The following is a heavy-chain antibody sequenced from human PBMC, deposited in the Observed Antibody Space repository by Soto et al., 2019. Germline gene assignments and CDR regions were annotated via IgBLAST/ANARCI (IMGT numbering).Heavy chain of an antibody. CDR2: MYYSGSF. J-gene: IGHJ5*02. Sequence: QVHLQESGPGLVKPSETLSLTCSVSGDSISSGYWTWIRQPPGRGLEWIGFMYYSGSFNYNPSLESRVIISVATSKIQFSLRLSSVTAADTAVYSCARAYYDTVGLGVDPWGQGALVTVSS. D-gene: IGHD3-22*01. CDR1: GDSISSGY. V-gene: IGHV4-59*01. CDR3: ARAYYDTVGLGVDP.